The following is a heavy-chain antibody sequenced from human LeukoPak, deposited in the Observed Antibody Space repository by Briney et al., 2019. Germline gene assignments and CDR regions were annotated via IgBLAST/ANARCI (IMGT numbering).Heavy chain of an antibody. CDR3: ARELWFGELSAFDI. Sequence: SETLSLTCTVSGGSISSYYWSWIRQPAGKGLEWIGRIYTSGSTNYNPSFKSRVTMSVDTSKNQFSLKLSSVTAADTAVYYCARELWFGELSAFDIWGQGTMVTVSS. D-gene: IGHD3-10*01. V-gene: IGHV4-4*07. CDR2: IYTSGST. CDR1: GGSISSYY. J-gene: IGHJ3*02.